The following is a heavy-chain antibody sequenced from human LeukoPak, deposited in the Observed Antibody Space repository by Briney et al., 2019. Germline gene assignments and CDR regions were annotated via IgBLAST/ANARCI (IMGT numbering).Heavy chain of an antibody. V-gene: IGHV4-34*01. J-gene: IGHJ2*01. D-gene: IGHD6-19*01. CDR2: INHSGST. Sequence: SETLSLTCAVYGGSFSGYYWSWIRQPPGKGLEWIGEINHSGSTNYNPSLKSRVTISVDTSKNQFSLKLSSVTAADTAVYYCARGRGSGWIRYWYFDLWGRGTLVTVSS. CDR3: ARGRGSGWIRYWYFDL. CDR1: GGSFSGYY.